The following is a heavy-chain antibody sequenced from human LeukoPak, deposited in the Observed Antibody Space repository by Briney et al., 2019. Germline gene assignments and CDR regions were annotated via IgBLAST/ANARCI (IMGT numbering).Heavy chain of an antibody. Sequence: LILSCSASEFTFSSYAMHWVRQAPGKGLEYVSAISSNRGSTYYADSVKGRFTISRDNSKNTLYLQMSSLSAEHPAVYYCVKTIPVTTLTSVYFQHWGQGTLVTVSS. CDR1: EFTFSSYA. CDR2: ISSNRGST. CDR3: VKTIPVTTLTSVYFQH. J-gene: IGHJ1*01. V-gene: IGHV3-64D*06. D-gene: IGHD4-17*01.